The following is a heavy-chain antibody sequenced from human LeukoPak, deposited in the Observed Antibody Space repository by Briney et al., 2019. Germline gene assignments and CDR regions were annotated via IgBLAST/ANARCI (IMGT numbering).Heavy chain of an antibody. J-gene: IGHJ5*02. V-gene: IGHV4-61*02. D-gene: IGHD2-2*01. Sequence: PSETLSLTCTVSGGSISSGSYYWSWIRQPAGKGLEWIGRIYTSGSTNYNPSLKSRVTISVDTSKNQFSLKLSSVTAADTAVCYCAREGVVPAAIWFDPWGQGTLVTVSS. CDR2: IYTSGST. CDR1: GGSISSGSYY. CDR3: AREGVVPAAIWFDP.